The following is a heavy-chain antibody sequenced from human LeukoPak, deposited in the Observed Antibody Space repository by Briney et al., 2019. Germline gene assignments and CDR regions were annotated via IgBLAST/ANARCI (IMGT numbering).Heavy chain of an antibody. CDR1: GESFSAYY. CDR3: ARNRYYYGSGNYGVPNWFDP. D-gene: IGHD3-10*01. Sequence: SETLSLTCAVYGESFSAYYFNWIRQPPGKGLKWIGSIYYSGSTYYNPSLKSRVTISVDTSKNQFSLKLNSVTAADTAVYYCARNRYYYGSGNYGVPNWFDPWGQGTLVTVSS. J-gene: IGHJ5*02. V-gene: IGHV4-34*01. CDR2: IYYSGST.